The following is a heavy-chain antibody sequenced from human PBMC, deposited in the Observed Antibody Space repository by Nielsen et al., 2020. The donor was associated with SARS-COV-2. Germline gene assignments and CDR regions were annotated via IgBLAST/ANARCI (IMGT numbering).Heavy chain of an antibody. CDR3: ARDRFGDSWFEP. CDR1: GGSISSYY. Sequence: SETLSLTCTVSGGSISSYYWSWIRQPPGKGLEWIGYIYYSGSTNYNPSLKSRVTISVDTSKNQFSLKLSSVTAADTAVYYCARDRFGDSWFEPWGQGTLVTVSS. D-gene: IGHD3-10*01. J-gene: IGHJ5*02. CDR2: IYYSGST. V-gene: IGHV4-59*01.